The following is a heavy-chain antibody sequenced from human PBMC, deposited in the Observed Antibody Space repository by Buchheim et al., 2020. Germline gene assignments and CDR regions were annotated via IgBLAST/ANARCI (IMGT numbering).Heavy chain of an antibody. Sequence: QVQLQESGPGLVKPSQTLSLTCTVSGGSISSGGYYWSWIRQHPGKGLEWIGYIYYSGSTHYNPSLKSRVTISVDTYKNQFSLKLSSVTAADTAVYYCARSRLWFGEPTYPFDYWGQGTL. CDR2: IYYSGST. CDR1: GGSISSGGYY. D-gene: IGHD3-10*01. V-gene: IGHV4-31*03. CDR3: ARSRLWFGEPTYPFDY. J-gene: IGHJ4*02.